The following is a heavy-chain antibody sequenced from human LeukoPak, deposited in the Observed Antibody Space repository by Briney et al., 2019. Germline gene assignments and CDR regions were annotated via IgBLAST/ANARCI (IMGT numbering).Heavy chain of an antibody. J-gene: IGHJ4*02. D-gene: IGHD2-2*01. Sequence: GGSLRLSCAASGFTFSSYAMSWVRQAPGKGLEWVSAISGSGGSTYYADSVKGRFTISRDNSKNTLYLQMNSLRAEDTAVYYCAKDQIVVVPAAMMVQYFDYWGQGTLVTVSS. V-gene: IGHV3-23*01. CDR1: GFTFSSYA. CDR2: ISGSGGST. CDR3: AKDQIVVVPAAMMVQYFDY.